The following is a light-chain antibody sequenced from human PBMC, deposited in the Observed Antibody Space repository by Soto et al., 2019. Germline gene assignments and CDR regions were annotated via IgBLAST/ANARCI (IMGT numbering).Light chain of an antibody. CDR1: QSSSLF. Sequence: DIPMTQSPSSLSASVGDRVTITCRTSQSSSLFLNWYQHKLGKAPKLLIYAASSLQTGVPSRFSGSGSGTDFTLTITSLQPEDSATYYCQQDYTFGQGTKLEIK. V-gene: IGKV1-39*01. CDR2: AAS. J-gene: IGKJ2*01. CDR3: QQDYT.